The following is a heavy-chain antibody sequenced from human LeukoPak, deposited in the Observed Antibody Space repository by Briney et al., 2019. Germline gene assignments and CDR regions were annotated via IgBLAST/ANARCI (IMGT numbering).Heavy chain of an antibody. CDR2: ISGSGGST. CDR3: AKAPRILRYFDL. Sequence: GGSLRLSCAASGFTFSSYAMGWVRQAPGKGLEWVSAISGSGGSTYYADSVKGRFTISRDNSKNTLYLQMNSLRAEDTAVYYCAKAPRILRYFDLWGRGTLVTVSS. CDR1: GFTFSSYA. V-gene: IGHV3-23*01. J-gene: IGHJ2*01.